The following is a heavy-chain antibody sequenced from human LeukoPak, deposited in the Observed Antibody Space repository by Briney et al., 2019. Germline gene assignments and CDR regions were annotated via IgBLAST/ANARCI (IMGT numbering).Heavy chain of an antibody. D-gene: IGHD6-19*01. CDR2: IYYSGST. CDR1: GGSISSTNYY. CDR3: ARPTTKSSDFDY. J-gene: IGHJ4*02. V-gene: IGHV4-39*01. Sequence: SETLSLTCTVSGGSISSTNYYWGWIRQPPRKGLEWIGGIYYSGSTYYNPSLKSRVTISVDTSKNQFSLKLSSVTAADTAVYYCARPTTKSSDFDYWGQGTLVTVSS.